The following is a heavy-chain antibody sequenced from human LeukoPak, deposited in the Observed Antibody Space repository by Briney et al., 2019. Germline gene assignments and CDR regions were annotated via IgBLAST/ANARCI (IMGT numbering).Heavy chain of an antibody. J-gene: IGHJ4*02. CDR3: ARGRYCGGGTCYHFDS. CDR2: TYYSSEWHH. V-gene: IGHV6-1*01. Sequence: SQTLSLTCAVSGDSFFWNSVAWNWIRQSPSRGLEWLGRTYYSSEWHHDYAVSVKSRINITADTFKSQFSLHLNTVTPEDTAVYFCARGRYCGGGTCYHFDSRGQGTLVTVSS. D-gene: IGHD2-15*01. CDR1: GDSFFWNSVA.